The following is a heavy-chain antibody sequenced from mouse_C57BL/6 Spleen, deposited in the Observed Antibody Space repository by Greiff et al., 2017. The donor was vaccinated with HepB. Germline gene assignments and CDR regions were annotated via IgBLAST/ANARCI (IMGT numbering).Heavy chain of an antibody. CDR2: INPGSGGT. CDR1: GYAFTNYL. J-gene: IGHJ3*01. V-gene: IGHV1-54*01. CDR3: AREDSSGSFAY. D-gene: IGHD3-2*02. Sequence: QVQLQQSGAELVRPGTSVKVSCKASGYAFTNYLLEWVKQRPGQGLEWIGVINPGSGGTNYNEKFKGKATLTADKSSSTAYMQLSSLTSEDSAVYFCAREDSSGSFAYWGQGTLVTVSA.